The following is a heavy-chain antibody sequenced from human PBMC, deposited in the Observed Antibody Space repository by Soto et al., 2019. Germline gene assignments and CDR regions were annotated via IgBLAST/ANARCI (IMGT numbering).Heavy chain of an antibody. V-gene: IGHV4-59*01. CDR3: ARIDYYDSSGYYPRLDY. Sequence: PSETLSLTCTVSGGSISSYYWSWIRQPPGKGLEWIGYIYYSGSTNYNPSLKSRVTISVDTSKNQFSLKLSSVTAADTAVYYCARIDYYDSSGYYPRLDYWGQGTLVTVSS. D-gene: IGHD3-22*01. J-gene: IGHJ4*02. CDR1: GGSISSYY. CDR2: IYYSGST.